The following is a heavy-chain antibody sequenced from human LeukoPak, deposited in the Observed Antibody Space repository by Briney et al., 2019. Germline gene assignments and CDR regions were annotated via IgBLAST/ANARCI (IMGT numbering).Heavy chain of an antibody. CDR2: IYSGDNT. J-gene: IGHJ4*02. CDR3: ARSSRVDRSSSWSYYFDY. CDR1: GFTVSSNY. Sequence: PGGSLRLSCSASGFTVSSNYMSRVRQAPGKGLEWVSIIYSGDNTYYADSVKGRFTLSRDNSKKTFYLQMNSLRAEDTAVYYCARSSRVDRSSSWSYYFDYWGQGTLVTVSS. D-gene: IGHD6-13*01. V-gene: IGHV3-53*01.